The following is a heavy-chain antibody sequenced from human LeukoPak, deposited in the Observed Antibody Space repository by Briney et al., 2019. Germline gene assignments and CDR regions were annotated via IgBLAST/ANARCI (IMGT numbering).Heavy chain of an antibody. D-gene: IGHD6-19*01. CDR3: ARAFYSSGFFFDY. J-gene: IGHJ4*02. CDR2: VYPGDSDT. CDR1: GYSFTSHW. Sequence: ESLKISCKGSGYSFTSHWIGWVRQMPGKGLEWTGVVYPGDSDTRYSPSLRGQVTISADKSINTAYLQWSSLKASDTAMYYCARAFYSSGFFFDYWGQGTLVTVSS. V-gene: IGHV5-51*01.